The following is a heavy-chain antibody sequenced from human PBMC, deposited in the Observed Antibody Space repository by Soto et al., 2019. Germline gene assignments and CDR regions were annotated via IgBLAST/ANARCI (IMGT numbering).Heavy chain of an antibody. CDR3: AKENYVFWSGYYTGYGMDV. CDR1: GFTFSSYG. J-gene: IGHJ6*02. Sequence: QVQLVESGGGVVQPGRSLRLSCAASGFTFSSYGMHWVRQAPGKGLEWVAVISYDGSNKYYADSVKGRFTISRDNSKNPLYLQMNSLRAEDTAVYYCAKENYVFWSGYYTGYGMDVWGQGTTVTVSS. CDR2: ISYDGSNK. D-gene: IGHD3-3*01. V-gene: IGHV3-30*18.